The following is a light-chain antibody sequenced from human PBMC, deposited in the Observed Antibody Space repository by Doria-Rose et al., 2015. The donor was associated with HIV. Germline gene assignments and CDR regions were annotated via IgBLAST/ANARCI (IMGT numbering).Light chain of an antibody. CDR1: QSVSANY. CDR3: HQYASSRT. V-gene: IGKV3-20*01. J-gene: IGKJ1*01. Sequence: TQSPGTLSLSPGERATLSCRARQSVSANYLAWYQQRPGQSPRLLIYGASSRATDIPDRFSGSGSGTDFTLTTSRLEPEDFAVYYCHQYASSRTFGQGTKVEIK. CDR2: GAS.